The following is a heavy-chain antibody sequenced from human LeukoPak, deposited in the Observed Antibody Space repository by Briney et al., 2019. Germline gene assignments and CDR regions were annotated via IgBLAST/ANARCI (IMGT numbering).Heavy chain of an antibody. CDR3: AKASGYSYGYSFDY. D-gene: IGHD5-18*01. J-gene: IGHJ4*02. V-gene: IGHV3-23*01. CDR2: ITGSGDST. Sequence: GGSLRLSCAASGFTFTTYAMSWVRQAPGKGLEWVSSITGSGDSTYYAHSVKGRFTISRDKSKNTLFLQMNSLTADDTAVYYCAKASGYSYGYSFDYWGQGTLVTVSS. CDR1: GFTFTTYA.